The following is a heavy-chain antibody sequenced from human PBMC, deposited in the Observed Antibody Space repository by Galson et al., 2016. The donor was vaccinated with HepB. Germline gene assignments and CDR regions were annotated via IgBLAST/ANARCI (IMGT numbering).Heavy chain of an antibody. J-gene: IGHJ4*02. CDR3: ARGSYCSRASCYTSPFDF. V-gene: IGHV4-59*01. CDR2: IYYSGST. CDR1: GGSIGDYY. D-gene: IGHD2-2*01. Sequence: SETLSLTCTVSGGSIGDYYWTWIRQPPGKGLEWVGYIYYSGSTTYNPSLTSRVTISVDTSKSQFSLKLNSVTAADTALYYCARGSYCSRASCYTSPFDFWGQGILVTVSS.